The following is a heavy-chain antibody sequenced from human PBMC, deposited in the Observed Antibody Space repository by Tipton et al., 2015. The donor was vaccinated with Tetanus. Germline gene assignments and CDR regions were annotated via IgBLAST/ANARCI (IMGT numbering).Heavy chain of an antibody. D-gene: IGHD3-10*01. CDR1: GFTFSSYS. CDR2: ISSSSSTI. CDR3: AREDTYYYSSGSWGMDV. Sequence: GSLRLSCAASGFTFSSYSMNWVRQAPGKGLEWVSYISSSSSTIYYADSVKGRFTISRGNAKNSLYLQMNSLRAEDTAVYYCAREDTYYYSSGSWGMDVWGQGTTVTVSS. V-gene: IGHV3-48*04. J-gene: IGHJ6*02.